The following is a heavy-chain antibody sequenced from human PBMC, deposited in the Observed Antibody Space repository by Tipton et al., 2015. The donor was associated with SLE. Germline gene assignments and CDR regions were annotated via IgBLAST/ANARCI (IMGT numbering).Heavy chain of an antibody. CDR3: VSPFDLGY. J-gene: IGHJ4*02. CDR2: INGDGSSP. CDR1: GFSFSSSW. D-gene: IGHD3-3*02. V-gene: IGHV3-74*01. Sequence: SLRLSCAASGFSFSSSWMHWVRQAPGKGLVWVSRINGDGSSPTYADSVKGRFTISRDNAKNTLYLQMNSLRAEDTAVYYCVSPFDLGYWGQGTLVTVSS.